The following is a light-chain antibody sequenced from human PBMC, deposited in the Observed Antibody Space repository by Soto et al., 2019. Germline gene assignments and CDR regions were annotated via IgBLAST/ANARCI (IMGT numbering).Light chain of an antibody. V-gene: IGKV1-39*01. CDR1: QSISSY. Sequence: DIQMTQTPSSLSASVGDRVTITCRASQSISSYLNWYQQKPGKAPKLLIYAASSLQSGVPSRFSGSGSGTDFTLTISSLQPEDVATYYCQKYDSDPRTFGQGSMVDIK. J-gene: IGKJ1*01. CDR3: QKYDSDPRT. CDR2: AAS.